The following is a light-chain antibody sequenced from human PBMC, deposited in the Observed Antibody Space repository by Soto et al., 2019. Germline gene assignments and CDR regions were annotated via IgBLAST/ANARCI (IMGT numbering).Light chain of an antibody. Sequence: QSVLTQPPSASGSPGQSVTISCTGTSSNIGSNAVNWYQQLPGTAPKLLIYSNNQRPSGVPDRFSGSKSGTSASLAISGLQSEDEADYYCAAWDDSLNGFYVFGTGTKVTVL. J-gene: IGLJ1*01. CDR3: AAWDDSLNGFYV. V-gene: IGLV1-44*01. CDR1: SSNIGSNA. CDR2: SNN.